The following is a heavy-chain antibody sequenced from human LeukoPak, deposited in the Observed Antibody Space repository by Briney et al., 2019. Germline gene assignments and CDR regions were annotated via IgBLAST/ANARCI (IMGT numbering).Heavy chain of an antibody. J-gene: IGHJ6*03. D-gene: IGHD3-16*02. CDR3: ARRSYRGVIGLYYYYYMDV. V-gene: IGHV3-7*01. Sequence: PGGSLRLSCVASGFSFSTYWMSWVRQAPGKGLEWVANIKEDGSEKYYVDSVKGRFTMSRDNAKSSVYLQMNRLRVEDTAVYYCARRSYRGVIGLYYYYYMDVWGKGTPVTVSS. CDR2: IKEDGSEK. CDR1: GFSFSTYW.